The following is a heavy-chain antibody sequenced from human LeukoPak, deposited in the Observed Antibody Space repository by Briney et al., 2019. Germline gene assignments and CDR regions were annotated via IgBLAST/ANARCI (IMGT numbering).Heavy chain of an antibody. D-gene: IGHD3-3*01. CDR3: ARGLHYDFWSGYYNKPFDY. CDR1: GYTFTSYD. CDR2: VNPNSGNT. Sequence: ASVKVSCKASGYTFTSYDINWVRQATGQGLEWMEWVNPNSGNTGYAQKFQGRVTMTRNTSISTAYMELSSLRSVDTAVYYCARGLHYDFWSGYYNKPFDYWGQGTLVTVSS. J-gene: IGHJ4*02. V-gene: IGHV1-8*01.